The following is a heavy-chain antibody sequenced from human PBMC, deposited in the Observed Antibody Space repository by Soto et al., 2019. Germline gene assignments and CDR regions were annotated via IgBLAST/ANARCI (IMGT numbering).Heavy chain of an antibody. CDR3: TKSSGGSSSVGMDY. D-gene: IGHD6-6*01. J-gene: IGHJ4*02. CDR2: ITRDGYNK. V-gene: IGHV3-30*04. Sequence: QVQLVESGGGVVQPGRSLRLSCAVSGFIFKNYALNRVRQAPGKGLEWVASITRDGYNKYYAESVKGRFTISRDNSKNTLSLQMTALRVEDSSVYYCTKSSGGSSSVGMDYWGAGTLVTVSS. CDR1: GFIFKNYA.